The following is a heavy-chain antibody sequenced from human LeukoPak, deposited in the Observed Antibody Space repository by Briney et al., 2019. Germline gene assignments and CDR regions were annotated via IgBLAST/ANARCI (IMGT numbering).Heavy chain of an antibody. CDR3: ARKSHVLQRVLPAEYFFDY. Sequence: ASVRVSCKSSGYIFIGYSMHWVRQAPGQGLEWVGWINLNSGRTRFAEKFQGRVTMSRDTSLNTVYMTLNSLRPDDTAVYYCARKSHVLQRVLPAEYFFDYWGQGTLVSVSA. J-gene: IGHJ4*02. CDR2: INLNSGRT. CDR1: GYIFIGYS. V-gene: IGHV1-2*02. D-gene: IGHD2-15*01.